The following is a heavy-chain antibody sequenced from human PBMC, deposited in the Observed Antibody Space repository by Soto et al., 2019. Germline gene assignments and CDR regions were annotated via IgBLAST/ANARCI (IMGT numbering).Heavy chain of an antibody. J-gene: IGHJ5*02. CDR3: ARVGGCYYDSSGSVACDNWFDP. Sequence: ASVKVSCKASGYTFTSYGISWVRQAPGQGLEWMGWISAYNGNTNYAQKLQGRVTMTTDTSTSTAYMELRSLRSDDTAVYYGARVGGCYYDSSGSVACDNWFDPWGQGTPVTVSS. V-gene: IGHV1-18*01. D-gene: IGHD3-22*01. CDR1: GYTFTSYG. CDR2: ISAYNGNT.